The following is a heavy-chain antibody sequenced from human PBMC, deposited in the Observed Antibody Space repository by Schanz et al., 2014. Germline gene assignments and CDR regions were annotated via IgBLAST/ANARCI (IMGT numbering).Heavy chain of an antibody. V-gene: IGHV3-33*08. J-gene: IGHJ4*02. CDR3: ARDSRPNYDFLTAYYSIDY. CDR1: GFTLSSYA. Sequence: VQLLESGGGLVQPGGSLRLSCAAYGFTLSSYAMHWVRQAPGKGLEWVAVIWNNGVTKYYADSVRGRFTISRDRFQNTLYLRMSSLRAEDTAVYYCARDSRPNYDFLTAYYSIDYWGQGTLVTVSS. CDR2: IWNNGVTK. D-gene: IGHD3-9*01.